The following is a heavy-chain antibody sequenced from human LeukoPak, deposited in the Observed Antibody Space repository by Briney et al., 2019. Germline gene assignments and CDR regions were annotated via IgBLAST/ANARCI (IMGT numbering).Heavy chain of an antibody. D-gene: IGHD2-15*01. Sequence: PGRSLRLSCAGSGFTFDEHAMHWVRHAPRKGLEWVSGISWNSGSIAYADSVKGRFTISRDNAKNLLFLQMSSLRAADTALYYCVKGHCSSSSCFPNYYYYMDVWGTGTTVTVSS. V-gene: IGHV3-9*01. J-gene: IGHJ6*03. CDR3: VKGHCSSSSCFPNYYYYMDV. CDR2: ISWNSGSI. CDR1: GFTFDEHA.